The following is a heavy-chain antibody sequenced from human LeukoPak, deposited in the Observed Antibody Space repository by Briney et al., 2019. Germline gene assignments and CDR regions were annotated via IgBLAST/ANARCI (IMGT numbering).Heavy chain of an antibody. D-gene: IGHD1-7*01. CDR2: ISGSGGST. Sequence: GGSLRLSCAASGFTFSSYAMSWVRQAPGKGLEWVSAISGSGGSTYYANSVKGRFPIYRDNSKTTLYLQMNSLRAEDTAVYYCAKAGGLELFDWFDPSGQGTLVTVSS. CDR1: GFTFSSYA. CDR3: AKAGGLELFDWFDP. J-gene: IGHJ5*02. V-gene: IGHV3-23*01.